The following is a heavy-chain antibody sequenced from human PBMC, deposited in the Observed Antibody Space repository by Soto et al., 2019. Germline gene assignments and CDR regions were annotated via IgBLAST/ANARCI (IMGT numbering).Heavy chain of an antibody. J-gene: IGHJ5*02. CDR3: PRDEGGRYDSWFHP. V-gene: IGHV3-21*01. CDR2: ISSSSTYI. Sequence: PGGSLRLSCAASGFTFSSYSMNGVRQAPGKGLEWVSSISSSSTYIYYADSVKGRFTISRDNAKSSVYLQMSRLRVEDTAVYFCPRDEGGRYDSWFHPWGQGTQVTVYS. D-gene: IGHD1-26*01. CDR1: GFTFSSYS.